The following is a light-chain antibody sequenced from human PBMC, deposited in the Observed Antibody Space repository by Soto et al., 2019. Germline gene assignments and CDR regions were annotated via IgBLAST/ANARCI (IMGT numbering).Light chain of an antibody. J-gene: IGKJ5*01. V-gene: IGKV3-15*01. Sequence: EILLTQSPGTLSLSPGERATLSCRASQSVSSRCLAWYQQKPGQAPRILIYGTSTRATGLPARFSGSGSGTEFTLTIRRLQSEDFAVYYCQQYNDWPPRITVGQGTRLEIK. CDR1: QSVSSR. CDR2: GTS. CDR3: QQYNDWPPRIT.